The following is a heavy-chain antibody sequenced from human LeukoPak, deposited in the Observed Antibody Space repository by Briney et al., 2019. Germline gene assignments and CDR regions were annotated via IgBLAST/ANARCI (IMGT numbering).Heavy chain of an antibody. J-gene: IGHJ5*02. CDR2: ISGSGGST. CDR3: AKGGYCSGGSCPALNWFDP. CDR1: GFTFSSYS. Sequence: GGSLRLSCAASGFTFSSYSMSWVRQAPGKGLEWVSAISGSGGSTYYADSVKGRFTISRDNAKNSLYLQMNSLRAEDTALYYCAKGGYCSGGSCPALNWFDPWGQGTLVTVSS. D-gene: IGHD2-15*01. V-gene: IGHV3-23*01.